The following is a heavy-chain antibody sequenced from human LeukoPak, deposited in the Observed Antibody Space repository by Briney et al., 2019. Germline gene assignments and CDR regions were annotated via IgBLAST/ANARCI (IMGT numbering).Heavy chain of an antibody. CDR1: GGSISSYY. D-gene: IGHD2-15*01. CDR3: ARGVAAQWEDYYYYGMDV. CDR2: IYYSGST. Sequence: SETLSLTCTVSGGSISSYYWSWIRQPPGKGLEWIGYIYYSGSTNCNPSLKSRVTISVDTSKNQFSLKLSSVTAADTAVYYCARGVAAQWEDYYYYGMDVWGQGTTVTVSS. V-gene: IGHV4-59*08. J-gene: IGHJ6*02.